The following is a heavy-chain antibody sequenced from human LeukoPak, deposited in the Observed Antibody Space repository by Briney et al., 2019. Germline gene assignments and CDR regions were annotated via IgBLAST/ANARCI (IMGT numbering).Heavy chain of an antibody. CDR1: GFTFSSST. CDR2: ISSSSSYI. Sequence: PGGSLRLSCVASGFTFSSSTMNWVRQAPGKGLEWVSSISSSSSYIYYADSVKGRFTISRDDAKNSLYLQMNSLRAEDTAVYYCATRGIVGATKHAFDIWGQGTMVTVSS. V-gene: IGHV3-21*04. J-gene: IGHJ3*02. D-gene: IGHD1-26*01. CDR3: ATRGIVGATKHAFDI.